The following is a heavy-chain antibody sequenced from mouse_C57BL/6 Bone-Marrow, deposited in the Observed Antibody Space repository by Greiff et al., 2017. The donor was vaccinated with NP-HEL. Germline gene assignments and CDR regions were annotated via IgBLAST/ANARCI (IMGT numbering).Heavy chain of an antibody. CDR1: GFTFSSYA. D-gene: IGHD1-1*01. Sequence: EVQLQESGGGLVKPGGSLKLSCAASGFTFSSYAMSWVRQTPEKRLEWVATISDGGSYTSYPDNVKGRFTISRDNAKNNLYLQLSHLTSEDTAMYYCARERYYGRGDAMDYWGQGTSVTVSS. CDR3: ARERYYGRGDAMDY. CDR2: ISDGGSYT. V-gene: IGHV5-4*01. J-gene: IGHJ4*01.